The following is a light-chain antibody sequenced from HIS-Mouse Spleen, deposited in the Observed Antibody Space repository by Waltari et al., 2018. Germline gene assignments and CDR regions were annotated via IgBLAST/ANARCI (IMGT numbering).Light chain of an antibody. CDR3: YSTDSSGNHRV. J-gene: IGLJ2*01. CDR1: ALPKKY. CDR2: EDS. V-gene: IGLV3-10*01. Sequence: SSELTQPPSVSVSPGQTARITCSGDALPKKYAYWYQQKSGQAPVLVIFEDSKRPSGIPGGFSGSRSGTMATWTISGAQVEDEADYYCYSTDSSGNHRVFGGGTKLTVL.